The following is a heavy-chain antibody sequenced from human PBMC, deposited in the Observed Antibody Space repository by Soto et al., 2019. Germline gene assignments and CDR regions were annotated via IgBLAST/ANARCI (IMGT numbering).Heavy chain of an antibody. J-gene: IGHJ4*02. Sequence: SGPTLVNPTQTLTLTCTFSGFSLSNSGVGVGWIRQPPGKALEWLALIYWDDDRRYSPSLKTRLTITKDTSKNQVVLTMTNMDPVDTATYYCAHIPPYWYASGTFDYWGQGTLVTVSS. CDR2: IYWDDDR. CDR3: AHIPPYWYASGTFDY. CDR1: GFSLSNSGVG. D-gene: IGHD3-10*01. V-gene: IGHV2-5*02.